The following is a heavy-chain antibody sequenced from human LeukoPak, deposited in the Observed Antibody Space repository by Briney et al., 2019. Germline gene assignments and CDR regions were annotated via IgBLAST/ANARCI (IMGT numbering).Heavy chain of an antibody. J-gene: IGHJ5*02. CDR1: GGSFSGYY. Sequence: SETLSLTCAVYGGSFSGYYWSWIRQPPGKGLEWIGEINHSGSTNYNPSLKSRVTISVDTSKNQFSLKLSSVTAADTAVYYCARRTYYYDSSGYQDWFDPWGQGTLVTVSS. CDR3: ARRTYYYDSSGYQDWFDP. CDR2: INHSGST. D-gene: IGHD3-22*01. V-gene: IGHV4-34*01.